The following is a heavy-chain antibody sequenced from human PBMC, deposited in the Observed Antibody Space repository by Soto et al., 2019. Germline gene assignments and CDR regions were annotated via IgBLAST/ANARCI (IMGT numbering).Heavy chain of an antibody. V-gene: IGHV3-30-3*01. CDR3: ARDLEDMEYSGSYYGYYFDY. J-gene: IGHJ4*02. CDR2: ISYDGSNK. CDR1: GFTFSSYA. Sequence: GGSLRLSCAASGFTFSSYAMHWVRQAPGKGLEWVAVISYDGSNKYYADSVKGRFTISRDNSKNTLYLQMNSLRAEDTAVYYCARDLEDMEYSGSYYGYYFDYWGQGTLVTVSS. D-gene: IGHD1-26*01.